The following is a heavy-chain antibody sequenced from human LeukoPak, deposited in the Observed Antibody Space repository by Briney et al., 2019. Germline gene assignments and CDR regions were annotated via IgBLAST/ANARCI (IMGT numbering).Heavy chain of an antibody. CDR2: INHSGST. J-gene: IGHJ6*03. CDR3: ARGPPRGRFYYYYYYMDV. CDR1: GGSFSGYY. D-gene: IGHD3-3*01. V-gene: IGHV4-34*01. Sequence: SETLSLTCAVYGGSFSGYYWSWIRQPPGKGLEWIGEINHSGSTNYNPSLKSRVTISVDTSKNQFSLKLSSVTAADTAVYYCARGPPRGRFYYYYYYMDVWGKGTTVTVSS.